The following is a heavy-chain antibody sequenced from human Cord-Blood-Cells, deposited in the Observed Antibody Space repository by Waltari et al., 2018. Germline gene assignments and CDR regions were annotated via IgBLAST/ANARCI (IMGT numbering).Heavy chain of an antibody. D-gene: IGHD2-2*01. CDR3: ARVVPAALNWCGP. CDR2: MIPTSGNS. V-gene: IGHV1-8*03. Sequence: QVQLVQSGAEVKKPGASVKVSCKASGYTFTSYDINWVRQATGQGLEWMGWMIPTSGNSGYAQKFQGRVTITRNTSISTAYMELSSLGSENTAVYYCARVVPAALNWCGPWGKGTLVTVSS. J-gene: IGHJ5*02. CDR1: GYTFTSYD.